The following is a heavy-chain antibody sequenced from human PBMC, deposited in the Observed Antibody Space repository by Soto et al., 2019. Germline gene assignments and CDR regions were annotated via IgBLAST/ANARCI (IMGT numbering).Heavy chain of an antibody. CDR2: INHSGST. Sequence: SETLSLTCAVYGGSFSGYYWSWIRQPPGKGLEWIGEINHSGSTNYNPSLKSRVTISVDTSKNQFSLKLSSVTAADTAVYYCARGLGRRGVNCSGGSCYYFDYWGQGTLVTVSS. CDR1: GGSFSGYY. V-gene: IGHV4-34*01. D-gene: IGHD2-15*01. CDR3: ARGLGRRGVNCSGGSCYYFDY. J-gene: IGHJ4*02.